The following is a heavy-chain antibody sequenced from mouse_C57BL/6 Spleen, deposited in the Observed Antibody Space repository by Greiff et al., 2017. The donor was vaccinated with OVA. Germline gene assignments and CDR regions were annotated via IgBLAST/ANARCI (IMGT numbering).Heavy chain of an antibody. CDR2: IDPSDSYT. V-gene: IGHV1-50*01. CDR3: ARDTTVVATDWYVDV. Sequence: VQLQQPGAELVKPGASVKLSCKASGYTFTSYWMQWVKQRPGQGLEWIGEIDPSDSYTNYNQKFKGKAPLTVDTSSSTAYMQLSSLTSEDSAVYYCARDTTVVATDWYVDVWGTGTTVTVSS. D-gene: IGHD1-1*01. CDR1: GYTFTSYW. J-gene: IGHJ1*03.